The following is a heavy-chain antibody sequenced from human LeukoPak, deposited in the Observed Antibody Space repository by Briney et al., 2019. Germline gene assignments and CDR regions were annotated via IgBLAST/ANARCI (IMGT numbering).Heavy chain of an antibody. D-gene: IGHD1-26*01. CDR1: GGSINNGGYY. V-gene: IGHV4-31*03. Sequence: SETLSLTCTVSGGSINNGGYYWSWIRQHPGKGLEWIGYIYYSGSSYYNPSLRSRVTISVDTSKNHLSLKLSSVTAADTAVYYCARDQVWEYSGSYGSGYWGQGTLVTVSS. J-gene: IGHJ4*02. CDR2: IYYSGSS. CDR3: ARDQVWEYSGSYGSGY.